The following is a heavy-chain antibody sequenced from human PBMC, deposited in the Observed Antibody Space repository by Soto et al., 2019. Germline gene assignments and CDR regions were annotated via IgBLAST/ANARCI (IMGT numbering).Heavy chain of an antibody. CDR2: MYNTGST. CDR3: ARDLWGYCGTDCYPLDV. D-gene: IGHD2-21*02. Sequence: QVQLQESGPGLVKPSETLSLTCTVSGGFIGGYYWSWIRQPPGKGLEWIGYMYNTGSTVYNPSFKSRVTISVDTSKNQFSLKMNSVTAADTAVYYCARDLWGYCGTDCYPLDVWGQGTTVTVSS. V-gene: IGHV4-59*01. J-gene: IGHJ6*02. CDR1: GGFIGGYY.